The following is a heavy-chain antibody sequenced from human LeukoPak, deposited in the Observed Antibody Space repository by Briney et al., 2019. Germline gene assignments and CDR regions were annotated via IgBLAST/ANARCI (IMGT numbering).Heavy chain of an antibody. CDR2: INPNSGGT. CDR3: ASGPACSSTSCYFGDYYYMDV. CDR1: GYTFTGYY. V-gene: IGHV1-2*02. Sequence: ASVKVSCKASGYTFTGYYMHWVRQAPGQGLEWMGWINPNSGGTNYAQKFQGRVTMTRDTSISTAYMELSRLRSDDTAVYYCASGPACSSTSCYFGDYYYMDVWGKGTTVTVSS. D-gene: IGHD2-2*01. J-gene: IGHJ6*03.